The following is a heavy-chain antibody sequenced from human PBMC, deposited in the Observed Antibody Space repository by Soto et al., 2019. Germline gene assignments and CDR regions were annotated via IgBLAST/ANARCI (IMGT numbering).Heavy chain of an antibody. CDR2: IRSKANSYAT. CDR1: GFTFSGSA. J-gene: IGHJ4*02. CDR3: TRLSAGATTGSY. D-gene: IGHD1-26*01. Sequence: GSLRLACAASGFTFSGSAMHWVRQASGKGLEWVGRIRSKANSYATAYAASVKGRFTISRDDSKNTAYLQMNSLKTEDTAVYYCTRLSAGATTGSYWGQGTLVTVSS. V-gene: IGHV3-73*01.